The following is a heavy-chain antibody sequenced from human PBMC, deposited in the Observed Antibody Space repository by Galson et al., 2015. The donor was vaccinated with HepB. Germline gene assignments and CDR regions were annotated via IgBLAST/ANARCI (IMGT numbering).Heavy chain of an antibody. V-gene: IGHV3-21*01. J-gene: IGHJ6*02. CDR3: ARDGGSGISYGMDV. Sequence: SLRLSCAASGFTFTSHTMNWVRQAPGKGLEWVSSLSSRSSFIYYADSVKGRFTISRDNAKTSLYLQMNSLRAEDTAVYFCARDGGSGISYGMDVWGQGTTVTVSS. CDR2: LSSRSSFI. CDR1: GFTFTSHT. D-gene: IGHD3-10*01.